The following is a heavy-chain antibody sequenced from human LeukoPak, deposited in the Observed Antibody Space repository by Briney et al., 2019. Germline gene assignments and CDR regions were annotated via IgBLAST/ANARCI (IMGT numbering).Heavy chain of an antibody. J-gene: IGHJ4*02. CDR2: INTDGTVT. CDR3: ARDRSISGVVTLDY. CDR1: GFTFSKYW. D-gene: IGHD3-3*01. V-gene: IGHV3-74*01. Sequence: GGSLRLSCAASGFTFSKYWMLWVRQAPGEGLESVSRINTDGTVTTYADSVKGRLTVSRDNADNTMFLQMNSVRDEDTAVYYCARDRSISGVVTLDYWGQGTLVTVSS.